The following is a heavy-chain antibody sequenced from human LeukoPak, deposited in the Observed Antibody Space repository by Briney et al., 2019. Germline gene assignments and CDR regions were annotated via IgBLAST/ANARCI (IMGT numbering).Heavy chain of an antibody. CDR1: GFTVSSNY. V-gene: IGHV3-53*01. CDR2: IYSGGST. Sequence: PGGSLRLSCAASGFTVSSNYMSWVRQAPGKGLEWVSVIYSGGSTYYADSVKGRFTISRDNSKNTLYLQMNSLKTEDTAVYYCCSGYDRIDYWGQGTLVTASS. D-gene: IGHD5-12*01. CDR3: CSGYDRIDY. J-gene: IGHJ4*02.